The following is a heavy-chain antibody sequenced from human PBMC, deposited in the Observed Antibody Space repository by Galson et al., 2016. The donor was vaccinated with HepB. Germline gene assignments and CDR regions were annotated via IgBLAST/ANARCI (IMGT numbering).Heavy chain of an antibody. J-gene: IGHJ4*02. Sequence: SLRLSCAASGFTFDAYAMTWVRRAPGKGLEWVSAVSPSGDSKYYIESVRGRFTISRDNSKDTLYLHLNSLRAEDTAVYYCARVYCGSTSCQPGAYWGQGTLVTVSS. CDR2: VSPSGDSK. D-gene: IGHD2-2*01. CDR1: GFTFDAYA. CDR3: ARVYCGSTSCQPGAY. V-gene: IGHV3-23*01.